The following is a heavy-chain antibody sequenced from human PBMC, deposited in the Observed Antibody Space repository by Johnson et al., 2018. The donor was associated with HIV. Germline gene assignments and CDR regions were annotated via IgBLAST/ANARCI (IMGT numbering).Heavy chain of an antibody. CDR3: ARVGLGGVPWTLDI. D-gene: IGHD2-8*02. Sequence: VQLVESGGGVVRPGGSLRLSCAASGFTFDDYGMSWVRQGPGKRLEWVSGIKWSGGSTGYADSVKARFMISRDNAKNTLHLQMNGLGVDDTAVYYCARVGLGGVPWTLDIWGHGLMVTVSS. V-gene: IGHV3-20*04. CDR2: IKWSGGST. J-gene: IGHJ3*02. CDR1: GFTFDDYG.